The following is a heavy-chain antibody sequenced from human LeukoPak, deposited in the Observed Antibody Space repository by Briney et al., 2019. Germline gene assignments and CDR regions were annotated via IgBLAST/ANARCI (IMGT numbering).Heavy chain of an antibody. CDR2: IYSGGST. CDR3: AKGPKQLVFVRGYYFDD. CDR1: EFTVSNNY. D-gene: IGHD6-13*01. J-gene: IGHJ4*02. V-gene: IGHV3-66*02. Sequence: GGSLRLSCAASEFTVSNNYMSWVRQAPGKGLEWVSVIYSGGSTYYSDSVKGRFTISRDNSKNTLYLQMNSLRIEDTAVFYCAKGPKQLVFVRGYYFDDWGQGTLVTVSS.